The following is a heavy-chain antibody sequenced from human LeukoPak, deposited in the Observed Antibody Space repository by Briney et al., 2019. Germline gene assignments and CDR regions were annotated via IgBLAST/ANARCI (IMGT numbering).Heavy chain of an antibody. CDR3: AKSLFTSATGTGRAFHI. D-gene: IGHD1-1*01. J-gene: IGHJ3*02. CDR2: ISASGDVT. V-gene: IGHV3-23*01. CDR1: EFTFSKFP. Sequence: PGGSLRLSCAASEFTFSKFPMGWVRQAPGRGLEWVSAISASGDVTFHADSVRGWFTTSRDNSKSTLFLQMNDLRVEDTAKFYCAKSLFTSATGTGRAFHIWGQGTMVSVSS.